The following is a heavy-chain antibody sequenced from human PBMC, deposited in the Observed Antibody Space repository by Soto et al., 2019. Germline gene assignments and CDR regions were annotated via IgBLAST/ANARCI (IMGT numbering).Heavy chain of an antibody. CDR1: GFAFNNYG. CDR3: AREDSIIIPAVSDF. D-gene: IGHD2-2*01. Sequence: GGSLRLSCTVSGFAFNNYGINWVRQAPGKGLEWVSSISKSDYTYYSDSVKGRFTISRDNAKNSVSLQMNTLRVEDTAVYYCAREDSIIIPAVSDFWGQGALVTVSS. CDR2: ISKSDYT. V-gene: IGHV3-21*01. J-gene: IGHJ4*02.